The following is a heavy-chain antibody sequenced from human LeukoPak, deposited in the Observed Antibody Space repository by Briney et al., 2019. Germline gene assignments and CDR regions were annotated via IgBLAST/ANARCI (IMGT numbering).Heavy chain of an antibody. D-gene: IGHD6-13*01. J-gene: IGHJ6*01. CDR1: AASISSNY. V-gene: IGHV4-59*01. Sequence: SECLSLTYTLAAASISSNYWSWIRQPPGEGLELIVSLFYSANSNYNPSLKRRVTISIDTSKTLFSLKLSSVFAAVTDVYFSARGRNSYSWYCWG. CDR2: LFYSANS. CDR3: ARGRNSYSWYC.